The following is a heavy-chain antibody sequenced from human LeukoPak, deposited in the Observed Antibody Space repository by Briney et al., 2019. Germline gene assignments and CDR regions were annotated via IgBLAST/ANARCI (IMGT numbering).Heavy chain of an antibody. V-gene: IGHV3-30-3*01. CDR2: ISYDGSNK. D-gene: IGHD6-13*01. J-gene: IGHJ4*02. Sequence: GRSLRLSCAASGFTFSSYAMHWVRQAPGKGLEWVAVISYDGSNKYYADSVKGRFTISRDNSKNTLYLQMNSLRAEDTAVYYCARTGYSSSSFDYWGQGTLVTVSS. CDR1: GFTFSSYA. CDR3: ARTGYSSSSFDY.